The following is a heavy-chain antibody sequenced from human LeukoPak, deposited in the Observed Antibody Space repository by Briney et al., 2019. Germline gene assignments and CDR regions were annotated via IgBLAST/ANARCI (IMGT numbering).Heavy chain of an antibody. Sequence: SETLSLTCAVYGGSFSGYYWSWIRQPPGKGLEWIGYIYYSGSTNYNPSLKSRVTISVDTSKNQFSLKLSSVTAADTAVYYCAREHAVRFDPWGQGTLVTVSS. J-gene: IGHJ5*02. CDR2: IYYSGST. V-gene: IGHV4-59*01. CDR1: GGSFSGYY. D-gene: IGHD4-17*01. CDR3: AREHAVRFDP.